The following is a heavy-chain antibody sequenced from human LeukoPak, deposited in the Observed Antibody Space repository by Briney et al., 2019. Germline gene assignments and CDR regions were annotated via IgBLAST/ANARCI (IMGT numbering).Heavy chain of an antibody. J-gene: IGHJ4*02. CDR2: IYYSGHT. D-gene: IGHD5-12*01. Sequence: PLETLSLTCTVSGGSISPYYWTWIRQPPGKGLEWIGYIYYSGHTNYSPSLKSRVTISVDTSKNQFSLKLSSVTAADTAVYYCARELTSTVSGYAYFDYWGQGTLVTVSS. V-gene: IGHV4-59*01. CDR3: ARELTSTVSGYAYFDY. CDR1: GGSISPYY.